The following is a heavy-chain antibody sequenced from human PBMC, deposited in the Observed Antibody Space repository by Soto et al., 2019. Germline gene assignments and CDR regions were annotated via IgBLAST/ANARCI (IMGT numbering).Heavy chain of an antibody. Sequence: SVKVSCKASGGTFSSYAISWVRQAPGQGLEWMGGIIPIFGTANYAQKFQGRVTITADESTSTAYMELSSLRSEDTAVYYCAREVKVTYYYDSSGYNDGDWFDPWGQGTLVTVSS. J-gene: IGHJ5*02. V-gene: IGHV1-69*13. CDR2: IIPIFGTA. CDR3: AREVKVTYYYDSSGYNDGDWFDP. CDR1: GGTFSSYA. D-gene: IGHD3-22*01.